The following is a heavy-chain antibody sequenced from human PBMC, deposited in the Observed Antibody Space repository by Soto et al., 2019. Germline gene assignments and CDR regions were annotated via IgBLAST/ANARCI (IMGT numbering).Heavy chain of an antibody. J-gene: IGHJ4*02. Sequence: ASVKVSCKASGYTFTSYDINWVRQATGQGLEWMGWMNPNSGKTGYAQKVQGRVTMTRNTSISTAYMELSSLRSEDTAVYYCARGRGGRPGSHEHDSWGQGTLVTVSS. CDR2: MNPNSGKT. V-gene: IGHV1-8*01. CDR3: ARGRGGRPGSHEHDS. D-gene: IGHD3-10*01. CDR1: GYTFTSYD.